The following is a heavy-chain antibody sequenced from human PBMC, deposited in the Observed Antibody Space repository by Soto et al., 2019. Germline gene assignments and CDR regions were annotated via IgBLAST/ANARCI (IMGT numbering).Heavy chain of an antibody. CDR1: SGFFSGYY. Sequence: SETLCLTCSIYSGFFSGYYWSWIRQPPGKGLEWIGEISQSGNTNYSPSLKSRVSISIDTSKKQFSLNLASVSAADTAVYYCARPGLSGEGWYYVDNWGQGTLVTVS. V-gene: IGHV4-34*01. J-gene: IGHJ4*02. D-gene: IGHD1-26*01. CDR3: ARPGLSGEGWYYVDN. CDR2: ISQSGNT.